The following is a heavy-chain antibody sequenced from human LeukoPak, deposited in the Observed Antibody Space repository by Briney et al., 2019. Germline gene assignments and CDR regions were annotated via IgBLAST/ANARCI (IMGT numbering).Heavy chain of an antibody. J-gene: IGHJ4*02. V-gene: IGHV3-7*01. Sequence: GGSLRLSCAASGFTVSSYWMSWVRQAPGKGLEWVANIKQDGSEKYYVDSVKGRFTISRDNAKNSLYLQMNSLRAEDTAVYYCARVGFVQVWWGQGTLVTVSS. CDR3: ARVGFVQVW. CDR2: IKQDGSEK. CDR1: GFTVSSYW. D-gene: IGHD1-1*01.